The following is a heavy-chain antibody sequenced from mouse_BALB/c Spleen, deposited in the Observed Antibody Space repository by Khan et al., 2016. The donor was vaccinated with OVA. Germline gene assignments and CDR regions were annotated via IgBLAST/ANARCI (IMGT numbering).Heavy chain of an antibody. CDR3: ARRGWLPLYAMDY. CDR2: INTYTGES. V-gene: IGHV9-3-1*01. J-gene: IGHJ4*01. D-gene: IGHD2-3*01. CDR1: GYTFTNFG. Sequence: QIQLVQSGPELKKPGETVKISCKASGYTFTNFGMNWVKQAPGKGLKWMGWINTYTGESTYADDFKGRFAFSLETSASTAYLQINTLKNEDTATYFCARRGWLPLYAMDYWGQGTSVTVSS.